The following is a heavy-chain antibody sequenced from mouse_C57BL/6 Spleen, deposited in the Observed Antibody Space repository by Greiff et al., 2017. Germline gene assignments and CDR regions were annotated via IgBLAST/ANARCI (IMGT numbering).Heavy chain of an antibody. CDR3: VRDPDDYYAMDY. J-gene: IGHJ4*01. CDR2: IRSKRSNYAT. Sequence: EVQLVESGGGLVQPKGSLKLSCAASGFTFNTYALHWVRQAPGKGLAWVARIRSKRSNYATYYADSVKDRFTISRDDSQSMLYLQMNNLKTEDTAMYYCVRDPDDYYAMDYWGQGTSVTVSS. CDR1: GFTFNTYA. V-gene: IGHV10-3*01.